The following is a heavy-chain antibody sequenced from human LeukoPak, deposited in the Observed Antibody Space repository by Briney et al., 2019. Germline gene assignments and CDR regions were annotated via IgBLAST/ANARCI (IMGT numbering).Heavy chain of an antibody. CDR2: INHSGST. CDR3: ARGRGYYIRDFDY. V-gene: IGHV4-34*01. J-gene: IGHJ4*02. D-gene: IGHD3-10*02. Sequence: SETLSLTCAVYGGSFSGYYWSWIRQPPGKGLEWIGEINHSGSTNYNPSLKSRVTISVDTSKNQFSLKLSSVTAADTAVYYCARGRGYYIRDFDYWGQGTLVTVSS. CDR1: GGSFSGYY.